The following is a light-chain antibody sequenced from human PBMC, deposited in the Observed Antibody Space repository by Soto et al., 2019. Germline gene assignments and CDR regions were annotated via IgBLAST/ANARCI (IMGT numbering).Light chain of an antibody. CDR1: QTISSW. CDR2: KAS. J-gene: IGKJ1*01. V-gene: IGKV1-5*03. CDR3: QQYSSYVT. Sequence: DIQMTQSPSTLSASVGDRVTISCRASQTISSWLAWYQQKPGKAPKLLIYKASSLESGVPSRFSGSGSGTDFTLTISSLQPDDFATYYCQQYSSYVTFGQGTKVEIK.